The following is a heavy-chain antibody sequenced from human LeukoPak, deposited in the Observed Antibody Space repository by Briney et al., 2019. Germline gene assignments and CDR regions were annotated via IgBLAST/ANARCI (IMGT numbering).Heavy chain of an antibody. D-gene: IGHD3-3*01. J-gene: IGHJ6*02. CDR3: ARRSSGTIFGVVIIPPDYYYGMDV. V-gene: IGHV1-69*13. Sequence: SVKVSCKASGGTFSSYAISWVRQAPGQGLEWMGGIIPIFGTANYAQKFQGRVTITADESTSTAYMELSGLRSEDTAVYYCARRSSGTIFGVVIIPPDYYYGMDVWGQGTTVTVSS. CDR1: GGTFSSYA. CDR2: IIPIFGTA.